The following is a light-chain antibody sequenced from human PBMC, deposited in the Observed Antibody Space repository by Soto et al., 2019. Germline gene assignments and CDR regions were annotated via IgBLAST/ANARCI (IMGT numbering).Light chain of an antibody. CDR3: SSYTSSSTLNFV. Sequence: QSVLTQPASVSGSPGQSITISCTGTSSDVGGYNYVSWYQQHPGKAPKLMIYEVSNRPSGVSNRFSGSKSGNTASLTISGLQAEDEAHYYCSSYTSSSTLNFVFGTGT. J-gene: IGLJ1*01. CDR1: SSDVGGYNY. V-gene: IGLV2-14*01. CDR2: EVS.